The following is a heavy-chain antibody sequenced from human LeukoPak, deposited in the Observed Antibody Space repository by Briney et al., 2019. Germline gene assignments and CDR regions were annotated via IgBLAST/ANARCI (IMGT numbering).Heavy chain of an antibody. Sequence: PGGSLRLSCAASGFTFSSYEMNCVRQAPGKGLEWVSYISSSGSTIYYADSVKGRFTISRDNAKTSLYLQMNSLTAEDTAVYYCAREFEDTAIVTWRQGNLVTLSS. CDR2: ISSSGSTI. V-gene: IGHV3-48*03. D-gene: IGHD5-18*01. J-gene: IGHJ4*02. CDR3: AREFEDTAIVT. CDR1: GFTFSSYE.